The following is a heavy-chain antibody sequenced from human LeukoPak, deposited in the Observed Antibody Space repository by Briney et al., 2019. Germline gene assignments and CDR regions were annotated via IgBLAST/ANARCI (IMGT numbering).Heavy chain of an antibody. CDR2: IGVGSTDT. CDR3: ARYYYASGRRRSFVP. V-gene: IGHV3-23*01. Sequence: GGSLTLSCEASGFTFSNYVMTRVRQAPGKGLEWVSTIGVGSTDTHYADSVKGRFSISRDNAKNKLYLQMNSLRAEDTAVYYCARYYYASGRRRSFVPRGQGTLVTVSS. D-gene: IGHD3-10*01. J-gene: IGHJ5*02. CDR1: GFTFSNYV.